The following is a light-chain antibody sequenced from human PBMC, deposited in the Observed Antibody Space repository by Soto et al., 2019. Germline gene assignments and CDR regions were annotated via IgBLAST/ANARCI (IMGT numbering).Light chain of an antibody. CDR3: KSYAGSNTYV. V-gene: IGLV2-8*01. Sequence: QSVLTQPPSASGSPGQSVTISCTGTKSDIGVYGFVSWYQHHPGKAPRLIIYEVVQRPSGVPDRFSGSKSGNTASLTVSGLQAADEADYFCKSYAGSNTYVFGSGTKVTVL. CDR2: EVV. J-gene: IGLJ1*01. CDR1: KSDIGVYGF.